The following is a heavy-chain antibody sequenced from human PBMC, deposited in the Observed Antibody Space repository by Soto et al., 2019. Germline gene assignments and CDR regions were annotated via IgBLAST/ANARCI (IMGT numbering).Heavy chain of an antibody. CDR3: AKAWSPTADSGSYRKVFDY. D-gene: IGHD1-26*01. J-gene: IGHJ4*02. CDR1: GFTFSSYG. CDR2: ISYDGSNK. V-gene: IGHV3-30*18. Sequence: PGGSLRLSCAASGFTFSSYGMHWVRQAPGKGLEWVAVISYDGSNKYYADSVKGRFTISRDNSKNTLYLQMNSLRAEDTAVYYCAKAWSPTADSGSYRKVFDYWGQGTLVTVSS.